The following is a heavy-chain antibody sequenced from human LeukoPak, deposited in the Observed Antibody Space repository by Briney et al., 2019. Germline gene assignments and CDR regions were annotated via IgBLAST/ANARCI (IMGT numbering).Heavy chain of an antibody. V-gene: IGHV4-61*09. J-gene: IGHJ4*02. CDR3: VKSGGYGLIDY. Sequence: PSQTLSLTCNVSGGSISSGSYCWSWIRQPAGKGLEWIGHIHISGNTNYNPSLKSRVTISVDTSKNQFSLRLNSVTAADTAMYFCVKSGGYGLIDYWGQGTLVTVSS. D-gene: IGHD1-26*01. CDR2: IHISGNT. CDR1: GGSISSGSYC.